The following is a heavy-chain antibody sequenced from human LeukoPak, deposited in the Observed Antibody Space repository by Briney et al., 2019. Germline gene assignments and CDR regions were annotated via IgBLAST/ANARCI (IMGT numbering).Heavy chain of an antibody. CDR1: GGSISSYY. V-gene: IGHV4-59*08. D-gene: IGHD3-10*01. CDR2: IYYSGST. J-gene: IGHJ4*02. Sequence: SETLSLTCTVSGGSISSYYWSWIRQPPGKGLEWIGYIYYSGSTNYNPSLKSRVTISVDTSKNQFSLKLNSVTASDTAVYYCARGIGGSGTYYKWPFDFWGQGTLVTVSS. CDR3: ARGIGGSGTYYKWPFDF.